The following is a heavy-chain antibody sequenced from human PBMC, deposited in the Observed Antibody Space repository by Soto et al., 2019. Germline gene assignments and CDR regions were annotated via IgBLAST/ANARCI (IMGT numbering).Heavy chain of an antibody. D-gene: IGHD3-3*01. CDR2: ISAYNGNT. CDR1: GYTFTSYG. Sequence: GASVKVSCKASGYTFTSYGISWVRQAPGQGLEWMGWISAYNGNTNYAQKLQGRVTMTTDTSTSTAYMELRSLRSDDTAVYYCARDKHRGIYYDFWSGYYGDYLDVWRKGTTVTVSS. V-gene: IGHV1-18*01. J-gene: IGHJ6*03. CDR3: ARDKHRGIYYDFWSGYYGDYLDV.